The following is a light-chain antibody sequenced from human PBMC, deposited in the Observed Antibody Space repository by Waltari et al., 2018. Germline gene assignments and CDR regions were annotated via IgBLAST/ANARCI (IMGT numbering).Light chain of an antibody. CDR1: SSDVGGYKL. CDR2: DVT. V-gene: IGLV2-14*03. CDR3: SSYTSSTTGI. Sequence: QSALTQPDSVSGSPGQSITISCPGTSSDVGGYKLVSWYQHHPGEAPKLIIFDVTHRPSGVSYRFSGSKSGNSASLTISGLQAEDEAYYYCSSYTSSTTGIFGGGTKLTVL. J-gene: IGLJ2*01.